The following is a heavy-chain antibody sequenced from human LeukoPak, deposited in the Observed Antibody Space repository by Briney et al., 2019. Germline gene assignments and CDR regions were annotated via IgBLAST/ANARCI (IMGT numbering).Heavy chain of an antibody. CDR1: GGSFSGYY. D-gene: IGHD6-19*01. J-gene: IGHJ1*01. V-gene: IGHV4-34*01. CDR3: ARLSSSGSAQYFQD. Sequence: SETLSLTCAVYGGSFSGYYWSWIRLPPGKGLEWIGEINYNGDTSYNPSLTRRLSISKDTSKNQFSLKLVSVTAADTAVYYCARLSSSGSAQYFQDWGQGTLVTVSS. CDR2: INYNGDT.